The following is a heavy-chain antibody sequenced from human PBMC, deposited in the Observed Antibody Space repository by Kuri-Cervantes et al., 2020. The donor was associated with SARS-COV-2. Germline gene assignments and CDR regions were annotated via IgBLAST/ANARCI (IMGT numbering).Heavy chain of an antibody. J-gene: IGHJ4*02. CDR1: GYTFTSYY. D-gene: IGHD3-22*01. CDR2: INPSGGST. V-gene: IGHV1-46*01. CDR3: AREPRYGSSGYYSDY. Sequence: ASVKVSCKASGYTFTSYYLHWVRQAPGQGLEWMGIINPSGGSTSYAQKFQGRVTMTRDTSTSTVYMELSSLRSEDTAVYYCAREPRYGSSGYYSDYWGQGTLVTVSS.